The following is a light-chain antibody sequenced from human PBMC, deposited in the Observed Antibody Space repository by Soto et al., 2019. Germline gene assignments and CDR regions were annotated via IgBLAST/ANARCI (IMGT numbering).Light chain of an antibody. Sequence: QSALTQPASVSGSPGQSITISCTGTSSDVGDYNYVSWYQHHPGKVPKLMIYDVSNRPSGVSNRFSGSKSGNTASLTISGLQAEDEAEYYCSSFTGTTTVVFGGGTKLTVL. CDR1: SSDVGDYNY. CDR2: DVS. CDR3: SSFTGTTTVV. J-gene: IGLJ2*01. V-gene: IGLV2-14*01.